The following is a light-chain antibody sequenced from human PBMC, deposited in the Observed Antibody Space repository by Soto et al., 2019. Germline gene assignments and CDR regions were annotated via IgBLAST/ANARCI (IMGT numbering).Light chain of an antibody. CDR3: ATWDDSLNGPQ. V-gene: IGLV1-44*01. Sequence: QYVLTQPPSASGTPGQRVTISCAGSRFNVGRNAVSWYQQVPGMAPKLLVFATDKRPSGVPDRFSGSASGASASLAISGLQSEDEADYYCATWDDSLNGPQFGGGTKLTVL. CDR1: RFNVGRNA. J-gene: IGLJ2*01. CDR2: ATD.